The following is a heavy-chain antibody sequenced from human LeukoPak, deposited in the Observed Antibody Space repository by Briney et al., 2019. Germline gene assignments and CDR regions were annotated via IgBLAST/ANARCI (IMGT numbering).Heavy chain of an antibody. V-gene: IGHV4-31*03. Sequence: SETLSLTCTVSGGSISSGGYYWSWIRQHPGKGLEWIGYIYYSGSTYYNPSLKSRVTMSVDTSKNQFSLKLSSVTAADTAVYYCAREDCSSTSCYIGWFDPWGQGTLVTVSS. CDR3: AREDCSSTSCYIGWFDP. J-gene: IGHJ5*02. CDR2: IYYSGST. D-gene: IGHD2-2*02. CDR1: GGSISSGGYY.